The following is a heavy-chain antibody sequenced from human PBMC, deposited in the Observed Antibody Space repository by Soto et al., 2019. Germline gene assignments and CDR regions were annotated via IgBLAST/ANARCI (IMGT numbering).Heavy chain of an antibody. CDR3: ARQIRGLTPNWFDP. CDR1: GFTFGSFW. V-gene: IGHV3-7*01. J-gene: IGHJ5*02. Sequence: EMQLVESGGGLVQPGGSLRLSCGVSGFTFGSFWMGWVRQAPGKGLEWVANINQDGGEKYYLDSVKGRFTISRDNHMNALYLQMDSLRVEDTAVYFCARQIRGLTPNWFDPWGQGTLVSVSS. CDR2: INQDGGEK.